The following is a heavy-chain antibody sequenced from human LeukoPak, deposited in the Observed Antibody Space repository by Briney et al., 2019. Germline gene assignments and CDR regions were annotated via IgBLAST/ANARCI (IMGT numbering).Heavy chain of an antibody. CDR1: GYTFTSYY. CDR2: INPNSGDT. D-gene: IGHD2-2*01. V-gene: IGHV1-2*02. J-gene: IGHJ4*02. CDR3: ALMGGCSSSSCSPESY. Sequence: ASVKVSCTASGYTFTSYYMHWVRQAPGQGLEWMGWINPNSGDTNYAQKFQGRVTMTRVTSISTAYMDLSRLRSDDTAFYYCALMGGCSSSSCSPESYWGQGTLVTVSS.